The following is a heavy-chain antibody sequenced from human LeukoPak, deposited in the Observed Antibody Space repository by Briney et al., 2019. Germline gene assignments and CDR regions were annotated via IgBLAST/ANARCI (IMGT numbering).Heavy chain of an antibody. V-gene: IGHV3-21*01. J-gene: IGHJ3*02. CDR2: ISSSSSYI. D-gene: IGHD2-15*01. CDR1: GFTFSSYS. Sequence: GGSLRLSCAASGFTFSSYSMNWVRQAPGKGLEWVSSISSSSSYIYYADSVKGRFTISRDNAKNSLYLQMNSLRAEDTAVYYCARTYCRGGSCYSGDAFDIWGQGTMVTVSS. CDR3: ARTYCRGGSCYSGDAFDI.